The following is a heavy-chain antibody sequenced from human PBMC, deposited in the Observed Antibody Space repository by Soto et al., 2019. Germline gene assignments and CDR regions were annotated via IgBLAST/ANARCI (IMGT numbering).Heavy chain of an antibody. Sequence: PGGSLRLSCVGSGFTFSNDWMSWVRQAPGKGLEWVATIKKDGSEKYYVDAVKGRFTISRDNSKNSLYLLMNTLRAEDTAVYYCARLLRGYSYGSSDYYYYMDVWGKGTTVTVSS. D-gene: IGHD5-18*01. CDR2: IKKDGSEK. CDR1: GFTFSNDW. J-gene: IGHJ6*03. V-gene: IGHV3-7*03. CDR3: ARLLRGYSYGSSDYYYYMDV.